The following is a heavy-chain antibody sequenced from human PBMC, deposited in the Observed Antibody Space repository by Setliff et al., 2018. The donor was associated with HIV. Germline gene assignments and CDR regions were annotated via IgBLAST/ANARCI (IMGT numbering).Heavy chain of an antibody. CDR1: GGPISRSRNY. J-gene: IGHJ4*02. CDR2: IFYSGST. Sequence: SETLSLTCTVSGGPISRSRNYWGWIRQPPGKGLEWIGSIFYSGSTYYNPSLKSRPTISVDTSKNQFSLKLNSVTAADTAVHYCAGLAIPAATTDYWGQGTLVTVSS. D-gene: IGHD2-2*01. CDR3: AGLAIPAATTDY. V-gene: IGHV4-39*01.